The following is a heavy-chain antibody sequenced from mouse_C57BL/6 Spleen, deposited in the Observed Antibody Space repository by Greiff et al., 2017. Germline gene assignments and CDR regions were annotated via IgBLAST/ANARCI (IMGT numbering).Heavy chain of an antibody. CDR3: ASTHDYRAMDD. J-gene: IGHJ4*01. V-gene: IGHV1-26*01. CDR1: GYTFTDYY. D-gene: IGHD2-4*01. Sequence: VQLQQSGPELVKPGASVKISCKASGYTFTDYYMNWVKQSHGKSLEWIGDINPNNGGTSYNQKFKGKATLTVDKSSSTAYMELRSLTSEDAAVYYCASTHDYRAMDDWGQGTSVTVSS. CDR2: INPNNGGT.